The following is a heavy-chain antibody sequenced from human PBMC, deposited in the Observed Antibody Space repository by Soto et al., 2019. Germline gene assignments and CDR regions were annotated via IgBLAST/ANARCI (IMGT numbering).Heavy chain of an antibody. Sequence: GGSLRLSCAVSGFNFNNYGINWVRQAPGKGLEWVAITSNDGIHKFYADSVRGRFTIARDNSRNTLYLQMNSLTAEDTAVYYCAKANLFEFDYWGQGTLVTVSS. CDR2: TSNDGIHK. CDR3: AKANLFEFDY. J-gene: IGHJ4*02. V-gene: IGHV3-30*18. CDR1: GFNFNNYG.